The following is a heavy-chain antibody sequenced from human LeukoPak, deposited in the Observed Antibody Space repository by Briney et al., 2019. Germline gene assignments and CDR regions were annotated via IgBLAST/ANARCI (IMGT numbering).Heavy chain of an antibody. D-gene: IGHD1-26*01. CDR3: AKASGSYYLDY. V-gene: IGHV3-7*03. J-gene: IGHJ4*02. CDR1: GFTFSSYW. Sequence: PGGSLRLSCAASGFTFSSYWMSWVRQAPGKGLEWVANIKQDGSEKYYVDSVKGRFTISRDNAKNTLYLQMNSLRAEDTAVYYCAKASGSYYLDYWGQGTLVTVSS. CDR2: IKQDGSEK.